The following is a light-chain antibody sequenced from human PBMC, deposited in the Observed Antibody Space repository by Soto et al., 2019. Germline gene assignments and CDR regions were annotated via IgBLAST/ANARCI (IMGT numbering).Light chain of an antibody. CDR1: SSDVGGSNF. CDR2: DVA. J-gene: IGLJ1*01. CDR3: VSYTSSTTYV. V-gene: IGLV2-14*03. Sequence: QSALTQPASVSDSPGQSITISCAGTSSDVGGSNFVSWYQQHPGKPPKLIIYDVANRPSGVSNRFSGSKSGSTASLIISRLQTEDEADYYFVSYTSSTTYVFGPGTKV.